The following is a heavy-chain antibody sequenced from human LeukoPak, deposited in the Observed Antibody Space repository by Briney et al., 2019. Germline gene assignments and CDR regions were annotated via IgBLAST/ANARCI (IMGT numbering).Heavy chain of an antibody. D-gene: IGHD6-13*01. J-gene: IGHJ4*02. CDR2: INHSGST. CDR3: ARGAGSAAGTEDFDY. V-gene: IGHV4-34*01. Sequence: PSETLSLTCAVYGGSFSGYYWSWIRQPPGKGLEWIGEINHSGSTNYNPSLKSRVTISVDTSKNQFSLKLSSVTAADTAVYYCARGAGSAAGTEDFDYWGQGTLVTVSS. CDR1: GGSFSGYY.